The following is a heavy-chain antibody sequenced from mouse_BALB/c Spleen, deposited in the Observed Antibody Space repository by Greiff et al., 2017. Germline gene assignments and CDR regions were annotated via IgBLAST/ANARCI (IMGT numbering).Heavy chain of an antibody. J-gene: IGHJ4*01. CDR2: IWAGGST. CDR3: ARDRSSDYYAMDY. CDR1: GFSLTSYG. Sequence: QVQLKQSGPGLVAPSQSLSITCTVSGFSLTSYGVHWVRQPPGKGLEWLGVIWAGGSTNYNSALMSRLSISKDNSKSQVFLKMNSLQTDDTAMYYCARDRSSDYYAMDYWGQGTSVTVSS. D-gene: IGHD1-1*01. V-gene: IGHV2-9*02.